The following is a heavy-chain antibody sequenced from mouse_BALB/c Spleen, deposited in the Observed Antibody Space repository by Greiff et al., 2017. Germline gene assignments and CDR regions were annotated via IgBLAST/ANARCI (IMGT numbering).Heavy chain of an antibody. CDR1: GYTFTSYW. Sequence: VQLQQSGTVLARPGASVKMSCKASGYTFTSYWMHWVKQRPGQGLEWIGAIYPGNSDTSYNQKFKGKAKLTAVTSTSTAYMELSSLTNEDSAVYYCTRLAYDYDGVGDWGQGTSVTVSS. CDR3: TRLAYDYDGVGD. J-gene: IGHJ4*01. D-gene: IGHD2-4*01. V-gene: IGHV1-5*01. CDR2: IYPGNSDT.